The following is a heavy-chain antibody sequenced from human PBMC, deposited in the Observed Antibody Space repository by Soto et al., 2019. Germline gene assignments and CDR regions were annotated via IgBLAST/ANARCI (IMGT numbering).Heavy chain of an antibody. CDR2: ISDDGSKT. J-gene: IGHJ4*01. V-gene: IGHV3-30*14. CDR1: GVTFRGYA. CDR3: ARAYQFIYYFDD. Sequence: GGSLRLSCAGSGVTFRGYAVHWVRQTPGKGLEWVTVISDDGSKTYYADSVRGRFSVSRDDSTNMVFLQMSSLRSEDTAVYHCARAYQFIYYFDDWGPVTSVPASP. D-gene: IGHD3-10*01.